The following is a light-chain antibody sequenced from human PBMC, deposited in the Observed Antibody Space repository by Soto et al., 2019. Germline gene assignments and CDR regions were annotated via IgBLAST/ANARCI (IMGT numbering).Light chain of an antibody. Sequence: QSVLTQPASVSGSPGQSITISCTGTSSDVGSYKVVSWYQQHPGKAPKLMIYEGSKRPSGVSNRFSGSKSGNTASLTISGLQAEDEADYYCCSYAGRSTLVFGGGTKVTVL. CDR2: EGS. CDR3: CSYAGRSTLV. V-gene: IGLV2-23*01. CDR1: SSDVGSYKV. J-gene: IGLJ2*01.